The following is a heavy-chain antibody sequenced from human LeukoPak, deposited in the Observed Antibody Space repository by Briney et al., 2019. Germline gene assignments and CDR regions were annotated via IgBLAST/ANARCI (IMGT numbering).Heavy chain of an antibody. CDR1: GYSFTSYW. D-gene: IGHD3-10*01. J-gene: IGHJ3*02. V-gene: IGHV1-2*02. CDR3: ARTTMVRGVYDAFDI. Sequence: GESLKISCKGSGYSFTSYWIGWVRQVPGKGLEWMGWINPNSGGTNYAQKFQGRVTMTRATSISTAYMELSRLRSDDTAVYYCARTTMVRGVYDAFDIWGQGTMVTVSS. CDR2: INPNSGGT.